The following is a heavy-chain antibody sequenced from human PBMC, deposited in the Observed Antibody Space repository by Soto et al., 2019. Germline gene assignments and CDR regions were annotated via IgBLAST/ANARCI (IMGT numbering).Heavy chain of an antibody. CDR2: ISSSGNTI. CDR1: GFTFSSYE. CDR3: ARGYYDSSGYYLY. D-gene: IGHD3-22*01. V-gene: IGHV3-48*03. J-gene: IGHJ4*02. Sequence: GGSLRLSCAASGFTFSSYEMNWVRQAPGKGLEWVSYISSSGNTIYYADSVKGRFTISRDNAKNSLYLQMNSLRAEDTAVYYCARGYYDSSGYYLYWGQGTLVTVSS.